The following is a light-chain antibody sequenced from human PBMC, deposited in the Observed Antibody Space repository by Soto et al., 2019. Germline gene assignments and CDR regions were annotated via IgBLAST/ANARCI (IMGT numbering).Light chain of an antibody. J-gene: IGLJ2*01. V-gene: IGLV1-40*01. Sequence: QLVLTQPPSVSGAPGQRVTISCTGNSSNIGTTYDVHWYRHLPGAAPKLLIYDNTYRPSGVPDRFSGSKSGTSASLAITGLQAEDEAYYYCQSFDSSLSASIFGGGTKVTVL. CDR2: DNT. CDR1: SSNIGTTYD. CDR3: QSFDSSLSASI.